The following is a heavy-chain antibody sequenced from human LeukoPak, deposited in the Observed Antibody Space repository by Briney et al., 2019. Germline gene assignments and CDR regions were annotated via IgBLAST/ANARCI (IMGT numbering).Heavy chain of an antibody. CDR1: GSTFTSDA. D-gene: IGHD6-19*01. J-gene: IGHJ5*02. Sequence: GGSLRLSCVASGSTFTSDAMDWVRQAPGKGLEWVSSTVSRGTTQYADSVKGRFTVSRDTSKNTLYLQMNSLRADDTAVYYCAKCSTSAYTTGWCNWIDPWGQGTLVTVSS. CDR2: TVSRGTT. V-gene: IGHV3-23*01. CDR3: AKCSTSAYTTGWCNWIDP.